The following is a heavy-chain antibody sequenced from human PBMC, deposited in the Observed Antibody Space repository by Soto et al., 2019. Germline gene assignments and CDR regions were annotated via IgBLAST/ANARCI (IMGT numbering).Heavy chain of an antibody. J-gene: IGHJ4*02. V-gene: IGHV3-23*01. CDR1: GITFSRYA. D-gene: IGHD2-2*01. CDR2: ITGTGGTT. CDR3: AKANLFCSSTSCYDY. Sequence: GGSLRLSCAASGITFSRYAMSWVRQGPRKGLEWVSTITGTGGTTYYADSVKGRFTISRDNSKNTLYLQMNSLRAEDTAVYYCAKANLFCSSTSCYDYWGQGTLATVSS.